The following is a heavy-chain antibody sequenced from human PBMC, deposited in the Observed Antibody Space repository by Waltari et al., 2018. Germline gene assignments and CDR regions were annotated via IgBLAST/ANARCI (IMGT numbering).Heavy chain of an antibody. V-gene: IGHV4-39*01. J-gene: IGHJ3*01. CDR2: ISYRGAT. D-gene: IGHD5-12*01. Sequence: QLHLQESGPGLVKPSETLSLTCSVSGGSITSNRHYWGWIRQPPGKGPEWTGTISYRGATYNNPSLKSRVTISVDTSKNQYSLKWTSVTAADTAVYYCATYIGASIGTAAFDVWGQGTMVTVSS. CDR3: ATYIGASIGTAAFDV. CDR1: GGSITSNRHY.